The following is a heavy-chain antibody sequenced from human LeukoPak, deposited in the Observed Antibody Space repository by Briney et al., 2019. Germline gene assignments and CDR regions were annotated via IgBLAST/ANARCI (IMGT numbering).Heavy chain of an antibody. D-gene: IGHD3-10*01. CDR3: ARLGLSNYGSGTPSAFDI. Sequence: PSESLSLTCTVSGGSISSSSYYWGWIRQPPGKGLEWIGIIYYSGSTYYNPSLKSRVTISVDTSKNQFSLKLSSVTAADTAVYYCARLGLSNYGSGTPSAFDIWGQGTMVTVSS. CDR2: IYYSGST. V-gene: IGHV4-39*07. J-gene: IGHJ3*02. CDR1: GGSISSSSYY.